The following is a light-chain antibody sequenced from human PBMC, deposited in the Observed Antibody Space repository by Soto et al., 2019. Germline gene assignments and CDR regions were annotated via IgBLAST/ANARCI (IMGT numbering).Light chain of an antibody. Sequence: QSVLKQPASGSRVPGESITITCTGTSSDVGGYNYVSWYQQHPGKAPKFMIYDVSNRPSGVSNRFSGSKSGNTASLTISGLQAEDEADYYCSSYTTSNTRQIVFGTGTKVTVL. J-gene: IGLJ1*01. V-gene: IGLV2-14*01. CDR2: DVS. CDR1: SSDVGGYNY. CDR3: SSYTTSNTRQIV.